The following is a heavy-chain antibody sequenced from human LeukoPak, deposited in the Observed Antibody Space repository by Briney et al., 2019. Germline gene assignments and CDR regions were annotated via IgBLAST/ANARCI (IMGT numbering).Heavy chain of an antibody. V-gene: IGHV3-7*01. CDR2: INQDGSQK. CDR1: GFTFSSYW. J-gene: IGHJ4*02. CDR3: ARSLWPEDY. Sequence: GGSLRLSCAASGFTFSSYWMSWVRQAPGKGLEWLANINQDGSQKNYVDSVKGRFTISRDNAKNSLDLQMNSLRAEDTAVYYCARSLWPEDYWGQGTLVTVSS. D-gene: IGHD2-21*01.